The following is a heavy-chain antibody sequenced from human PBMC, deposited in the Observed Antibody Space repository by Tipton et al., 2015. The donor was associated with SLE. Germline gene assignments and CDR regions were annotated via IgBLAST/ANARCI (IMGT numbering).Heavy chain of an antibody. J-gene: IGHJ2*01. CDR1: GGSISSGGYY. CDR2: IYYSGST. Sequence: TLSLTCTVSGGSISSGGYYWSWIRQHPGKGLEWIRYIYYSGSTYYNPSLKSRVTISVDTSKNQFSLKLSSVTAADTAVYYCARGHGDYWHFDLWGRGTLVTVSS. V-gene: IGHV4-31*03. D-gene: IGHD4-17*01. CDR3: ARGHGDYWHFDL.